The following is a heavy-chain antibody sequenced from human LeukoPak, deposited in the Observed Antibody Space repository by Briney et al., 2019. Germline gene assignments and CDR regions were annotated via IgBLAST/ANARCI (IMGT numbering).Heavy chain of an antibody. CDR2: IYHSGST. Sequence: PSETLSLTCTVSGYSISSGYYWGWIRQPPGKGLEWIGSIYHSGSTYYNPSLKSRVTISVDTSKNQFSLKLSSVTAADTAVYYCARVGLIAAAPFDYWGQGTLVTVSS. CDR1: GYSISSGYY. CDR3: ARVGLIAAAPFDY. D-gene: IGHD6-13*01. V-gene: IGHV4-38-2*02. J-gene: IGHJ4*02.